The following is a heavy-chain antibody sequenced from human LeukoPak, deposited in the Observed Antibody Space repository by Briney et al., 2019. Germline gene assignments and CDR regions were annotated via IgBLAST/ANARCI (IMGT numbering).Heavy chain of an antibody. V-gene: IGHV3-53*01. CDR2: IYSGGST. Sequence: PGGSLRLSCAASRFAVSSNYMSWVRQAPGKGLEWVSVIYSGGSTYYADSVKGRFTISRDNSKNTLYLQMNSLRAEDTAVYYCARLMEGYFDYWGQGTLVTVSS. D-gene: IGHD3-3*01. CDR1: RFAVSSNY. CDR3: ARLMEGYFDY. J-gene: IGHJ4*02.